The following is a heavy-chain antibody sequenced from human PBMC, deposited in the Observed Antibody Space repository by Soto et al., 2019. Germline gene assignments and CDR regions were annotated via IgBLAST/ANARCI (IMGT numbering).Heavy chain of an antibody. J-gene: IGHJ4*02. V-gene: IGHV3-23*01. CDR2: ISVSGGST. CDR1: ELTFSNYA. CDR3: AKSTPLITMPEFGY. Sequence: PGGSLRLSCAASELTFSNYAMSWVRQAPGKGLEWVSAISVSGGSTYYADSVKGRFTISRDNSKNTLYLQMNSLRAEDTAVYYCAKSTPLITMPEFGYWGQGTLVTVSS. D-gene: IGHD3-10*01.